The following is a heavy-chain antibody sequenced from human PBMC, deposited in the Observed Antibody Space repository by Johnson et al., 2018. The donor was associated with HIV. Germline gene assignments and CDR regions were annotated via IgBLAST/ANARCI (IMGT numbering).Heavy chain of an antibody. Sequence: VQLVESGGGVVQPGRSMRLSCAASGLNFSDYSMHWVRQAPGKGLEWVGRIKSKTDGGTTDYAAPVKGRFTISRDDSKNTLYLQMNSLKTEDTAVYYCTTDSKWFGELHDAFDIWGQGTMVTVSS. D-gene: IGHD3-10*01. CDR1: GLNFSDYS. CDR3: TTDSKWFGELHDAFDI. CDR2: IKSKTDGGTT. J-gene: IGHJ3*02. V-gene: IGHV3-15*01.